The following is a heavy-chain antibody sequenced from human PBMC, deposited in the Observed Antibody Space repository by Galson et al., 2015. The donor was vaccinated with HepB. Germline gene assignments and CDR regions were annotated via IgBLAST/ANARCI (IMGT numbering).Heavy chain of an antibody. Sequence: SLRLSCAEYGFTFRDSAINWVRQAQGKGLEWVAIIWNDGSYEYYGASVKGRFNISRDNSKTMMTPQMNSLRAEDTAIYFCARVMGGRISNNRGIGYFFYGMDVWGQGTTVTVSS. CDR2: IWNDGSYE. CDR3: ARVMGGRISNNRGIGYFFYGMDV. CDR1: GFTFRDSA. D-gene: IGHD1/OR15-1a*01. J-gene: IGHJ6*02. V-gene: IGHV3-33*01.